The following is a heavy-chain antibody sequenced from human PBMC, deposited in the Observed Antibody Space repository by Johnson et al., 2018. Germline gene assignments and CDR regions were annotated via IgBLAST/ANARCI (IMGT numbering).Heavy chain of an antibody. CDR3: AKDSGPHGYGDPRVEDVQH. J-gene: IGHJ1*01. D-gene: IGHD4-17*01. CDR1: GFTFSSYG. V-gene: IGHV3-30*18. CDR2: ISYDGSDK. Sequence: QVQLVESGGGVVQPGRSLRLSCAASGFTFSSYGMHWVRQAPGKGLEWVAVISYDGSDKYYADSVKGRFTISRDNSKNTLYLQINSLRAGDTAGYYCAKDSGPHGYGDPRVEDVQHWGPGTLATVSS.